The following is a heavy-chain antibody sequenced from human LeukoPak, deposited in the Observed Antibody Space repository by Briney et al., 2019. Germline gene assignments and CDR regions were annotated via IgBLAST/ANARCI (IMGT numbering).Heavy chain of an antibody. CDR1: GFTVSSNS. Sequence: SGGSLRLSCTVSGFTVSSNSMSWVRQAPGKGLEWVSFIYSDNTHYSDSVKGRFTISRDNSKNTLYLQMNSLRAEDTAVYYCAKGRWYFDNWGQGTLVTVSS. CDR3: AKGRWYFDN. D-gene: IGHD2-15*01. J-gene: IGHJ4*02. V-gene: IGHV3-53*01. CDR2: IYSDNT.